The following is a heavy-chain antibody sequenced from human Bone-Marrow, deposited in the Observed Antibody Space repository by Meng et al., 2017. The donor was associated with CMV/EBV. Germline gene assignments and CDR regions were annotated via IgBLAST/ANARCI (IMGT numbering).Heavy chain of an antibody. Sequence: ASVKVSCKASGYTFTGYYMHWVRQAPGQGLEWMGWINPNSGGTNYAQKFQGRVTMTRDTSISTAYMELSSLRSEDTAVYYCARRRGEEWSHYYYYYGMDVWGQGTTVTVSS. D-gene: IGHD3-3*01. V-gene: IGHV1-2*02. CDR1: GYTFTGYY. CDR3: ARRRGEEWSHYYYYYGMDV. CDR2: INPNSGGT. J-gene: IGHJ6*02.